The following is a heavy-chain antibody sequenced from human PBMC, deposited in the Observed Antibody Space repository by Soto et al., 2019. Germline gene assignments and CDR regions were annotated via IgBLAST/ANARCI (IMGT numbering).Heavy chain of an antibody. J-gene: IGHJ4*02. V-gene: IGHV3-30-3*01. D-gene: IGHD5-12*01. Sequence: GGSLRLSCAASGFTFSSYAMHWVRQAPGKGLEWVAVISYDGSNKYYADSVKGRFPISRDNSKNTLYLQMNSLRAEDTAVYYCARDKTDIVLGTFDYWGQGTLVTVSS. CDR2: ISYDGSNK. CDR3: ARDKTDIVLGTFDY. CDR1: GFTFSSYA.